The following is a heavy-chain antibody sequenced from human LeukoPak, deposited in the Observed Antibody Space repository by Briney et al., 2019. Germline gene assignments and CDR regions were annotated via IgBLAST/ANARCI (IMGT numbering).Heavy chain of an antibody. V-gene: IGHV3-7*01. CDR3: ARVKGEGGYALTYYYYYGMDV. Sequence: PGGSLRLSCAASGFTFSSYWMSWVRQAPGKGLEGVANIKQDGSEKYYVDSVKGRFTISRDNAKNSLYLQMNSLRAEDTAVYYCARVKGEGGYALTYYYYYGMDVWGQGTTVTVSS. D-gene: IGHD5-12*01. J-gene: IGHJ6*02. CDR1: GFTFSSYW. CDR2: IKQDGSEK.